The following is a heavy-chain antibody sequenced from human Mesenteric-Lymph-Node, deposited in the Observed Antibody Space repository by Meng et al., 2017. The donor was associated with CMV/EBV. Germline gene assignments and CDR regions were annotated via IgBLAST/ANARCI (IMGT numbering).Heavy chain of an antibody. Sequence: LKISCAASGFTFDDYAMHWVRQAPGKGLEWVSYISSGGGSIYYADSVKGRFTISRDNAKNSLYLQMNNLRVEDTAIYYCARDGEWGFGYYFDSWGQGTLVTVSS. J-gene: IGHJ4*02. V-gene: IGHV3-48*03. CDR1: GFTFDDYA. CDR3: ARDGEWGFGYYFDS. CDR2: ISSGGGSI. D-gene: IGHD1-26*01.